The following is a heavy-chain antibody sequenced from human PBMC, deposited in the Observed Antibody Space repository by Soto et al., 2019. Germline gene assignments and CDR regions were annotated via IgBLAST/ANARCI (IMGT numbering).Heavy chain of an antibody. V-gene: IGHV1-3*01. Sequence: ASVKGSCKASGNTFTSYSVYWVRQAPGQGLEWMGWINAGNGNTRYSQKFQDRVTITRDTSASTVYMELSSLRSEDTAVYYCARDRYSSSWYVGAFDYWG. J-gene: IGHJ4*01. CDR1: GNTFTSYS. D-gene: IGHD6-13*01. CDR3: ARDRYSSSWYVGAFDY. CDR2: INAGNGNT.